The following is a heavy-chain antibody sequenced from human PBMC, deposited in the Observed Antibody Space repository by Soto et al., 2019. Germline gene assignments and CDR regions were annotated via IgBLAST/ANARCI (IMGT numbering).Heavy chain of an antibody. CDR2: INHSGRP. CDR3: ARGLKEYYDFWSGKGGWFDP. CDR1: GGSFSGYY. Sequence: QVQLQQWGAGLLKPSETLSLTCAVYGGSFSGYYWSWIRQPPGKGLEWIGEINHSGRPNYNPSLKSRVTISVDTSKNQFSLKLSSVTAADTAVYYCARGLKEYYDFWSGKGGWFDPWGQGTLVTVSS. D-gene: IGHD3-3*01. V-gene: IGHV4-34*01. J-gene: IGHJ5*02.